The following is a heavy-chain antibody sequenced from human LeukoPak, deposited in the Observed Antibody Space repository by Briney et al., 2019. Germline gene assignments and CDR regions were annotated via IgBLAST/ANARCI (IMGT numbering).Heavy chain of an antibody. D-gene: IGHD3-22*01. J-gene: IGHJ5*02. CDR2: ISGSGGST. V-gene: IGHV3-23*01. CDR1: GFTVSTSA. CDR3: ARCTTASSGWCNWLDP. Sequence: GGSLRLSCAAAGFTVSTSAMSWVRQAPGKGLEWVSTISGSGGSTYYADSVKGRFTISRDNSKNILYLQMNSLRAEDTAIYYCARCTTASSGWCNWLDPWGQGTLVTVSS.